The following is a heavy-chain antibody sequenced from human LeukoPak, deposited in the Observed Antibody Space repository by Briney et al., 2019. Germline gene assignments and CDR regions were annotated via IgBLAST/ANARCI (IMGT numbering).Heavy chain of an antibody. CDR1: GFTFSSYE. J-gene: IGHJ4*02. Sequence: GGSLRLSCAASGFTFSSYEMNWVRQAPGKGLEWVSYISGSGSTIYYADSVKGRFTISRDNAKNSLYLQMNSLRAEDTAVYYCAKDLGWIQFGYWGQGALVTVSS. D-gene: IGHD5-18*01. V-gene: IGHV3-48*03. CDR2: ISGSGSTI. CDR3: AKDLGWIQFGY.